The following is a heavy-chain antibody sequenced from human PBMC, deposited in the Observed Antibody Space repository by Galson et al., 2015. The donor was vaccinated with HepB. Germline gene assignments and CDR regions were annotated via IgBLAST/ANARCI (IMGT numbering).Heavy chain of an antibody. V-gene: IGHV7-4-1*02. CDR3: ARNGLYSSSPRYYYYYMDI. CDR2: INTNTGNP. Sequence: SVKVSCKASGYTFTSYAMNWVRQAPGQGLEWMGWINTNTGNPTYAQGFTGRFVFSLDTSVSTAYLQISSLKAEDTAVYYCARNGLYSSSPRYYYYYMDIWGQGTMVTVSS. D-gene: IGHD6-6*01. J-gene: IGHJ6*03. CDR1: GYTFTSYA.